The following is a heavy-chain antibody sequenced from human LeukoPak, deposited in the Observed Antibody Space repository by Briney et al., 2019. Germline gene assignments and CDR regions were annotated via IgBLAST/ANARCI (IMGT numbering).Heavy chain of an antibody. Sequence: SETLSLTCAVSGGSISSSNRWSWGRQPPGKGVGWRGKIKHSGSTNYNPSLKSRVTISVDKSKNQFSLKLSSVTAADTAVYYCARDYYDSSGCPPHWYFDLWGRGTLVTVSS. V-gene: IGHV4-4*02. CDR2: IKHSGST. D-gene: IGHD3-22*01. CDR3: ARDYYDSSGCPPHWYFDL. J-gene: IGHJ2*01. CDR1: GGSISSSNR.